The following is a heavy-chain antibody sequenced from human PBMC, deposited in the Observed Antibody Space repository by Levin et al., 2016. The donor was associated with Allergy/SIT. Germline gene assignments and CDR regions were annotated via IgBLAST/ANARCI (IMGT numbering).Heavy chain of an antibody. CDR2: ISAYNGNT. V-gene: IGHV1-18*01. D-gene: IGHD3-22*01. CDR3: AGPDSSGYRRVYGMDV. J-gene: IGHJ6*02. Sequence: WVRQAPGQGLEWMGWISAYNGNTNYAQKLQGRVTMTTDTSTSTAYMELRSLRSDDTAVYYCAGPDSSGYRRVYGMDVWGQGTTVTVSS.